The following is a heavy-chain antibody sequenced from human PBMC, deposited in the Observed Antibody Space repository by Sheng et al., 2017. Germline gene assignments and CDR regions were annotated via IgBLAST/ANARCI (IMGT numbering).Heavy chain of an antibody. D-gene: IGHD6-19*01. V-gene: IGHV4-59*01. CDR3: ARSSSGLGYFDY. J-gene: IGHJ4*02. CDR1: GGSISSYY. CDR2: IYYSGST. Sequence: QVQLQESGPGLVKPSETLSLTCTVSGGSISSYYWSWIRQPPGKGLEWIGYIYYSGSTNYNPSLKSRVTISVDTSKNQFSLKLSSVTAADTAVYYCARSSSGLGYFDYVGPRERWSTVSS.